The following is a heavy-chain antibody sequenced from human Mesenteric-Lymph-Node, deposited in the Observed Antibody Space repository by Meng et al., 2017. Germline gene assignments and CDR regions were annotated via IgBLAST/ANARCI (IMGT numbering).Heavy chain of an antibody. CDR1: GYSISSSYY. J-gene: IGHJ4*02. D-gene: IGHD3-22*01. CDR2: IYYSGST. Sequence: SETLSLTCTVSGYSISSSYYWGWIRQPPGKGLEWIGTIYYSGSTYYNPSLKSRVTMSVDTSKNQFSLNLTSVTAADTALYFCARDGYYYDSPDYWGQGTLVTVSS. V-gene: IGHV4-38-2*02. CDR3: ARDGYYYDSPDY.